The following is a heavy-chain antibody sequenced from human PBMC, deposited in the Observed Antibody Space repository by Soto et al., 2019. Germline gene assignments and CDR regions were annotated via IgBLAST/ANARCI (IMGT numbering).Heavy chain of an antibody. CDR3: ARVWVRGVIQGQVDV. J-gene: IGHJ6*02. Sequence: EVQLVESGGGLVQPGGSLRLSCAASEFTFSSYSMNWVRQAPGKGLEWVSYISSSSSTIYYADSVKGRFTISRDNAKNSLYLQMNSLRAEDTAVYYCARVWVRGVIQGQVDVWGQGTTVTVSS. D-gene: IGHD3-10*01. CDR1: EFTFSSYS. V-gene: IGHV3-48*01. CDR2: ISSSSSTI.